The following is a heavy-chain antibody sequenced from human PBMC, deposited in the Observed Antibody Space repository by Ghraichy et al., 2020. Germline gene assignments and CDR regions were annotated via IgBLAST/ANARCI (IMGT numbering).Heavy chain of an antibody. D-gene: IGHD5-24*01. CDR3: EQSLRSDGYNMYYCYIDV. CDR1: GFSLSTSGVA. Sequence: SGPTPVKPTQTLTLTCTFSGFSLSTSGVAVGWVRQSPGKALEWLAIIYWNDDKRYNPSLKSRLTVTKGPSENQVVLTLTNMDPVDTATYYCEQSLRSDGYNMYYCYIDVWGKGTTVTVSS. J-gene: IGHJ6*03. V-gene: IGHV2-5*01. CDR2: IYWNDDK.